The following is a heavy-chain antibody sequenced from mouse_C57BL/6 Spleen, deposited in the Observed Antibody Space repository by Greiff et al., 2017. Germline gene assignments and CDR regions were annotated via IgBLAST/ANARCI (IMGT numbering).Heavy chain of an antibody. CDR2: ISSGSSTT. D-gene: IGHD2-3*01. V-gene: IGHV5-17*01. J-gene: IGHJ3*01. Sequence: DVMLVESGGGLVKPGGSLKLSCAASGFTFSDYGMHWVRQAPEKGLEWVAFISSGSSTTYYADTVKGRFTISRDNATNTLFLQLTSLRSEDTAMYYGARGSVYDGYYGAYWGQGTLVTVSA. CDR1: GFTFSDYG. CDR3: ARGSVYDGYYGAY.